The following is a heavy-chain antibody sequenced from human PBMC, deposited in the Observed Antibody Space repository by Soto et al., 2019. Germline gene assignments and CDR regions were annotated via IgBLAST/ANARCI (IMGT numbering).Heavy chain of an antibody. J-gene: IGHJ5*01. V-gene: IGHV3-23*01. Sequence: TGGSLRLSCAASGFRFRTRAMSWVRQAPGKGLEWVASIRPGGDSTYYADSVKGRFAVYRDNSNVTLYLQMDSLRVEDTAIYYCTTHEEGAPWAGGFDSWGQGTLVTVSS. CDR3: TTHEEGAPWAGGFDS. CDR2: IRPGGDST. CDR1: GFRFRTRA. D-gene: IGHD1-26*01.